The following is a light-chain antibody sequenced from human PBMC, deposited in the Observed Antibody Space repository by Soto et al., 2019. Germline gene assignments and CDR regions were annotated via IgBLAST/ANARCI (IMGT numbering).Light chain of an antibody. CDR3: FSYTSSTTYV. V-gene: IGLV2-14*03. J-gene: IGLJ1*01. CDR2: DVA. CDR1: SSDVGGSNF. Sequence: QSALTQPASVSDSPGQSITISCTGTSSDVGGSNFVSWYQQHPGKPPKLIIYDVANRPSGVSNRFSGSKSGSTASLIISRLQTEDEADYYCFSYTSSTTYVFGAGTKVTV.